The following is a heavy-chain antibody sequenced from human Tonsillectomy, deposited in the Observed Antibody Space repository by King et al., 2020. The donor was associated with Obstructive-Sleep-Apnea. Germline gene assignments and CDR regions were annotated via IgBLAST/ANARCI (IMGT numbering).Heavy chain of an antibody. V-gene: IGHV3-74*01. Sequence: VQLVESGGGLVQPGGSLRLSCAASEFTLCSYWLHWVRQAPGEGLVWVSRFNSDGGTTNYAASVKGRFTISVDNSKNTLYLQMNSLRAEDTAVYYCARAMRGSFDYWGRGTLVTVPS. CDR1: EFTLCSYW. CDR3: ARAMRGSFDY. CDR2: FNSDGGTT. J-gene: IGHJ4*02. D-gene: IGHD3-10*01.